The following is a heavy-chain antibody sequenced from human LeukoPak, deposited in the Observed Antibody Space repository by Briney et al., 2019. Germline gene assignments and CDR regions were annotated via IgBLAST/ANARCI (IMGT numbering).Heavy chain of an antibody. Sequence: SVKVSCKASGGTFSSYAISWVRQTPGQGLEWMGGIIPIFGTAKYAQKVQGRVTMITDESTRTAYMELSSLRSEDSAVYCCARDTGTRRITIFGVVTESDLDVWGKGTTVTVSS. CDR3: ARDTGTRRITIFGVVTESDLDV. J-gene: IGHJ6*04. D-gene: IGHD3-3*01. V-gene: IGHV1-69*05. CDR1: GGTFSSYA. CDR2: IIPIFGTA.